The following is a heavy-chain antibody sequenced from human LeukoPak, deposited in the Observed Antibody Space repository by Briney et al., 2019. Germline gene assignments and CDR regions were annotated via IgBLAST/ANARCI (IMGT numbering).Heavy chain of an antibody. CDR2: IYYSGST. J-gene: IGHJ6*03. Sequence: SETLSLTCAVYGGSFSGYYWSWIRQPPGKGLEWIGYIYYSGSTYYNPSLKSRVTISVDTSKNQFSLKLSSVTAADTAVYYCARVSYYDSSDYYYGYYYYYYYMDVWGKGTTVTVSS. V-gene: IGHV4-34*09. CDR3: ARVSYYDSSDYYYGYYYYYYYMDV. CDR1: GGSFSGYY. D-gene: IGHD3-22*01.